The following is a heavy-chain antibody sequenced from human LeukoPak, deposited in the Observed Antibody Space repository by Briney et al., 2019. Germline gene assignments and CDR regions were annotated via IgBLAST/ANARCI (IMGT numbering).Heavy chain of an antibody. CDR3: AKRTGDQTYYFDY. CDR1: GFTFSSYA. CDR2: ISGSGDST. J-gene: IGHJ4*02. D-gene: IGHD4-17*01. V-gene: IGHV3-23*01. Sequence: GGSLRLSCAASGFTFSSYAMSWVRQAPGKGLEWVSAISGSGDSTYYGDSVKGRFTISRDNSKNTLYLQMNSLRAEDTAVYYCAKRTGDQTYYFDYWGQGTLVTVSS.